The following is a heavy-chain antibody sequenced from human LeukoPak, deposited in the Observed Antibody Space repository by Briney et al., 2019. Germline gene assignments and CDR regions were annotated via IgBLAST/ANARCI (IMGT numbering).Heavy chain of an antibody. Sequence: ASVKVSCKASGYTFTNYYMHWVRQAPGQGLEWMGRIIPILGIANYAQKFQGRVTITADKSTSTAYMELSSLRSEDTAVYYCASYDSSGYYYWGQGTLVTVSS. J-gene: IGHJ4*02. CDR1: GYTFTNYY. CDR3: ASYDSSGYYY. CDR2: IIPILGIA. V-gene: IGHV1-69*02. D-gene: IGHD3-22*01.